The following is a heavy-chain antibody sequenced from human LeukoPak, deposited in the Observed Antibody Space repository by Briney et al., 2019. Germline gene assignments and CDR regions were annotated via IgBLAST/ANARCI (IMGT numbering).Heavy chain of an antibody. D-gene: IGHD3-22*01. J-gene: IGHJ3*02. CDR3: ARARYYYDSSGDSRGFDI. V-gene: IGHV4-38-2*02. Sequence: SETPSLTCPVSGYSINSGYYWGWIRQPPGKGLECIGIIYHSGSTYYNPSLNPRVNITVDTSKTQFSLKLGSVTAAYTAVYYCARARYYYDSSGDSRGFDIWGQGTMVTVSS. CDR2: IYHSGST. CDR1: GYSINSGYY.